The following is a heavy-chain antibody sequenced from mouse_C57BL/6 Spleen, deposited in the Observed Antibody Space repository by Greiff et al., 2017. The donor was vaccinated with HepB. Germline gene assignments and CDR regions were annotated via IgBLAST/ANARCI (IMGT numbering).Heavy chain of an antibody. J-gene: IGHJ4*01. CDR3: VRQGSNYVDYAMDY. CDR2: IRSKSNNYAT. D-gene: IGHD2-5*01. V-gene: IGHV10-1*01. CDR1: GFSFNTYA. Sequence: EVKLQESGGGLVQPKGSLKLSCAASGFSFNTYAMNWVRQAPGKGLEWVARIRSKSNNYATYYADSVKDRFTISRDDSESMLYLQMNNLKTEDTAMYYCVRQGSNYVDYAMDYWGQGTSVTVSS.